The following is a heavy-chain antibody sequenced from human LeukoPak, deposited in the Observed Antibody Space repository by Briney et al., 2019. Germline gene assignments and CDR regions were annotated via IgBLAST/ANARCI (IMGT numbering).Heavy chain of an antibody. Sequence: GALRLSCAASGFTFSDYYMSWIRQAPGKGLEWVSYISSSGSTTYYADSVKGRFTISRDNSKNTVYLQMNSLRAEDTAVYYCAKDDGWLQYNYWGQGTLVTVSS. CDR3: AKDDGWLQYNY. V-gene: IGHV3-11*01. CDR1: GFTFSDYY. D-gene: IGHD5-24*01. J-gene: IGHJ4*02. CDR2: ISSSGSTT.